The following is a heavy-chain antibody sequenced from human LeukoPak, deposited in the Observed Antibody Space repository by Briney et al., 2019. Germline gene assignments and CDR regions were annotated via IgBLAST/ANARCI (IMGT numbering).Heavy chain of an antibody. CDR2: ISGSGGST. CDR3: AKDRGYYDSSGHRMQRWFDP. V-gene: IGHV3-23*01. J-gene: IGHJ5*02. Sequence: GGSLRLSCAASGFTFSSYTMSWVRQAPGKGLEWVSAISGSGGSTYYADSVKGRFTISRDNSKNTLYLQMNSLRAEDTAVYYCAKDRGYYDSSGHRMQRWFDPWGQGTLVTVSS. D-gene: IGHD3-22*01. CDR1: GFTFSSYT.